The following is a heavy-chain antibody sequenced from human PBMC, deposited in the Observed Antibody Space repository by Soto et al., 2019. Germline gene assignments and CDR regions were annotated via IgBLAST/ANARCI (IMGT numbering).Heavy chain of an antibody. CDR2: IYSCDST. CDR1: GVTVSSNY. CDR3: ASLYSSPVHSYYYDSIGPAYFAY. J-gene: IGHJ4*02. V-gene: IGHV3-53*01. Sequence: GSQTLFCAAPGVTVSSNYTSWALQTPGKALEWAPVIYSCDSTYYADSVKARLTISTDNSKNTLNPQMHSLTAEHTPIYYCASLYSSPVHSYYYDSIGPAYFAYWGEGTLVT. D-gene: IGHD3-22*01.